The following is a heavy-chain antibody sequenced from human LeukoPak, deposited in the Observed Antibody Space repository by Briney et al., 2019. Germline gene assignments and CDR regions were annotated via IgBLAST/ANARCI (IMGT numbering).Heavy chain of an antibody. D-gene: IGHD2-21*01. V-gene: IGHV3-21*01. CDR1: GFTFSSYE. Sequence: GGSLRLSCVASGFTFSSYEMNWVRQAPGKGLEWVSSISSSSSYIYYADSVKGRFTISRDNAKNSLYLQMNSLRAEDTAVYYCARDPRIVVVIASPFDYWGQGTLVTVSS. J-gene: IGHJ4*02. CDR3: ARDPRIVVVIASPFDY. CDR2: ISSSSSYI.